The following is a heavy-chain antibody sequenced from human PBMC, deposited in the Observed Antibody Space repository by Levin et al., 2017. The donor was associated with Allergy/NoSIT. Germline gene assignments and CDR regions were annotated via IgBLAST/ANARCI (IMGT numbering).Heavy chain of an antibody. J-gene: IGHJ2*01. Sequence: GESLKISCVTSGFTFSDHYMDWVRQAPGKGLEWVARSKHKAESYTPEYAASVTGRFTISRDESKNSLFLQMNSLKAEDTAVYFCVRTYSDGSPFNLPFDLWGRGTLVTVSS. V-gene: IGHV3-72*01. CDR1: GFTFSDHY. CDR2: SKHKAESYTP. CDR3: VRTYSDGSPFNLPFDL. D-gene: IGHD3-22*01.